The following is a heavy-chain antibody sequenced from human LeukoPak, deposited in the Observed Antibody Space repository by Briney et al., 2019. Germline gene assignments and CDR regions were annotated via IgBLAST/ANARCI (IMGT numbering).Heavy chain of an antibody. J-gene: IGHJ3*02. Sequence: PGGSLRLSCAASGFTFNSYWMTWVRQAPGRGLEWLANIKQDGGEQYYVDSVKGRFTISRDNAKNSLYLQMNSLRAGDTAVYYCARGFGPGGAFDIWGQGTMVTVSS. CDR3: ARGFGPGGAFDI. D-gene: IGHD3-16*01. CDR1: GFTFNSYW. V-gene: IGHV3-7*05. CDR2: IKQDGGEQ.